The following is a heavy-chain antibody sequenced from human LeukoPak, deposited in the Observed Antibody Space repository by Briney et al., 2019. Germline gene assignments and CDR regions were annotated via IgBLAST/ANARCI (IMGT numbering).Heavy chain of an antibody. Sequence: SESLSVTCVVSGGSICSYFWCWMRERPGGGLGWIGYIYYSGSTNYNPSLKSRVTISVDTSKNQFSLKLSSVTAADTAVYYRARLAVEMAYYYGMDVWGQGTTVTVSS. CDR2: IYYSGST. CDR1: GGSICSYF. V-gene: IGHV4-59*08. J-gene: IGHJ6*02. D-gene: IGHD5-24*01. CDR3: ARLAVEMAYYYGMDV.